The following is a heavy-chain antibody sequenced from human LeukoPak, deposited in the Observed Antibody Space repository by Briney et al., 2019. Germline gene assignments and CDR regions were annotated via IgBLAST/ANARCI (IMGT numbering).Heavy chain of an antibody. CDR1: GFTFSEFTFGNPW. J-gene: IGHJ4*02. Sequence: GGSLRLSCVASGFTFSEFTFGNPWMSWVRQAPGKGLEWVGRFKSKTDGGATDYAAPVKGRFTISRDVSKTTLYLQMNSLKTEDTAVYYYTADNCGSTSCYAHYWGQGTLVTVSS. CDR3: TADNCGSTSCYAHY. V-gene: IGHV3-15*01. CDR2: FKSKTDGGAT. D-gene: IGHD2-2*01.